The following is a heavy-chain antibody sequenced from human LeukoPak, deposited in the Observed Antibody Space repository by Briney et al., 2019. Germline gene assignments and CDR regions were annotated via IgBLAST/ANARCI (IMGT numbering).Heavy chain of an antibody. CDR2: IDAGNGGT. Sequence: ASVNVSCKASGYTFSDYVVHWVRQAPGQRFEWMRWIDAGNGGTRYSQKFQGRVTITRDTSASTAYVELRRLRSEDTAMYYCARGSTSDWPLDHWGQETLVTISS. V-gene: IGHV1-3*01. CDR1: GYTFSDYV. D-gene: IGHD2-2*01. J-gene: IGHJ4*02. CDR3: ARGSTSDWPLDH.